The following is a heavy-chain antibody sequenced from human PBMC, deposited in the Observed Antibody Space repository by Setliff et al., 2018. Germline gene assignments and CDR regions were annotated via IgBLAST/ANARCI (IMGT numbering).Heavy chain of an antibody. D-gene: IGHD4-17*01. V-gene: IGHV3-11*04. Sequence: PGWSLRLSCAASGFTFSGYYMQWVRQAPGKGLEWVAYIGESGNNIHYADSVKGRFTISRDNAKNSLYLQMNSLRVEDTALYYCARVLPVPDYVGNSDPFDHWGQGTLVTVSS. CDR3: ARVLPVPDYVGNSDPFDH. CDR2: IGESGNNI. J-gene: IGHJ4*02. CDR1: GFTFSGYY.